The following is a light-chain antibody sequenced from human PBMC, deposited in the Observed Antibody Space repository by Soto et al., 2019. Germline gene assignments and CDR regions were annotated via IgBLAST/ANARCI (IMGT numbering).Light chain of an antibody. CDR3: SAHTTSSLYV. J-gene: IGLJ1*01. V-gene: IGLV2-14*03. CDR2: DVS. CDR1: SSDVGAYNF. Sequence: QSVLAQPASVSGSPGQLITVSCTGTSSDVGAYNFVAWYQQHPGKAPKVILYDVSDRPSGVSNRFSGSKSGNTASLTISGLRAEDEADYYCSAHTTSSLYVFGSGTKVT.